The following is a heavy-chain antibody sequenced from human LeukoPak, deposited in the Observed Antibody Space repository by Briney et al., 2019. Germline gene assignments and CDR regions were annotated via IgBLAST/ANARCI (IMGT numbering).Heavy chain of an antibody. CDR3: ARDNYGYIY. V-gene: IGHV4-38-2*02. J-gene: IGHJ4*02. Sequence: SETLSLTCTVSGYSISSGYCWGWIRQPPGKGLEWIGSIYHSGSTYYNPSLKSRVTISVDTSKNQFSLKLSSVTAADTAVYYCARDNYGYIYWGQGTLVTVSS. CDR1: GYSISSGYC. CDR2: IYHSGST. D-gene: IGHD5-18*01.